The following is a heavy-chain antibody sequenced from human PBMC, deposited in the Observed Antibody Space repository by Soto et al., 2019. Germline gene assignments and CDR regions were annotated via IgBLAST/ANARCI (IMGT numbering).Heavy chain of an antibody. J-gene: IGHJ6*02. D-gene: IGHD5-18*01. CDR1: GGSFSGYY. CDR3: ARVVAAMAQGYYYYYYGMDV. CDR2: INHSGST. V-gene: IGHV4-34*01. Sequence: SETLSLTCAVYGGSFSGYYWSWIRQPPGKGLEWIGEINHSGSTNYNPSLKSRVTISVDTSKNQFSLKLSSVTAADTAVYYCARVVAAMAQGYYYYYYGMDVWGQGTTVTVSS.